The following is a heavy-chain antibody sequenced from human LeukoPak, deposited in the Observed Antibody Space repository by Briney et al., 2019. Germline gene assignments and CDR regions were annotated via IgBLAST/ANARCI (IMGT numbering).Heavy chain of an antibody. CDR1: GFPFTDYV. Sequence: PGRSLRLSCTVSGFPFTDYVIHWVRQAPGKGLEWVAVTSADESIKIYNDSVRGRFTISRDNSKNIQYLQMNSVRVEDTAVYYCARDPVLGPPDYLDYWGRGTLVTVSS. V-gene: IGHV3-30-3*01. J-gene: IGHJ4*02. CDR3: ARDPVLGPPDYLDY. D-gene: IGHD1-26*01. CDR2: TSADESIK.